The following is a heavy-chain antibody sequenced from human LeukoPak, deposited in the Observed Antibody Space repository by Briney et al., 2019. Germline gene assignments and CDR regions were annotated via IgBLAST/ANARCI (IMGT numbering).Heavy chain of an antibody. Sequence: GGSLRLSCAASGFTFSSYSMNWVRQAPGKGLEWVSYISSSSSILYGASVRGRFTISRDNAKNSLYLQMNGLTDEDTAVYYCTREVNPYWYFDLWGRGTLVTVAS. V-gene: IGHV3-48*02. CDR3: TREVNPYWYFDL. J-gene: IGHJ2*01. CDR1: GFTFSSYS. D-gene: IGHD1-14*01. CDR2: ISSSSSI.